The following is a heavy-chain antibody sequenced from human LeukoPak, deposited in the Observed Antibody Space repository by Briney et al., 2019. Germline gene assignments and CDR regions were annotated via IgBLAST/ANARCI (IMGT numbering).Heavy chain of an antibody. J-gene: IGHJ4*02. V-gene: IGHV3-23*01. D-gene: IGHD3-16*01. CDR1: GFTFKTHA. Sequence: GGSLRPSCAASGFTFKTHAMSWVRQAPGKGLEWVSRIDDSGVIRSYADFVKGRFTVSRDNSKNTLYLEMSSLRAEDTAIYYCARWGNWRKPDYWGQGTLVTVSS. CDR3: ARWGNWRKPDY. CDR2: IDDSGVIR.